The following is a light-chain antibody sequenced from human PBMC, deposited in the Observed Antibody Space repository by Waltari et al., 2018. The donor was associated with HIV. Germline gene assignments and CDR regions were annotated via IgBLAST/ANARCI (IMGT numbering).Light chain of an antibody. J-gene: IGKJ4*01. CDR2: GAS. CDR3: QQYDSSPLT. V-gene: IGKV3-20*01. Sequence: EIVLPQSPRTLSLSPGERATLSCRASQSLSNTYLAWYQQRPGRAPRLLIFGASGRATGIPDRFSGSESGTDLTLTISRLEPEDFAVYHCQQYDSSPLTFGGGTKVGIK. CDR1: QSLSNTY.